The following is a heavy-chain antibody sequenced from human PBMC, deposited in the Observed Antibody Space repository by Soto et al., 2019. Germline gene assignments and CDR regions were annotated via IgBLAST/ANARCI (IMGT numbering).Heavy chain of an antibody. CDR3: VTDPTDYRDKD. Sequence: GGSLRPSGEASGFSYSNSTMNWVRHAPRKGLELVWFIGGSRDDVITKYVDSWRGRFTISRDNSKNPLYLQMSSLRAKDTAVYYCVTDPTDYRDKDWGQGTLLTGS. J-gene: IGHJ4*02. D-gene: IGHD4-17*01. CDR2: IGGSRDDVIT. V-gene: IGHV3-23*01. CDR1: GFSYSNST.